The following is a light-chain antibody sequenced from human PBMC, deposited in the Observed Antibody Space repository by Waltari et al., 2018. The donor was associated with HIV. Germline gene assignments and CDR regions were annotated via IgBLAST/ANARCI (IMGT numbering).Light chain of an antibody. V-gene: IGKV1-5*03. Sequence: DIQMTQSPSTLSASVGDRVTITCRASQNINSYLAWYQQRPGTPPKLLIYKASTLESGVPSRFSGSGSGTEFSLTITDLQPDDFATYFCQQYNTYATFGQGTKLDI. CDR3: QQYNTYAT. CDR1: QNINSY. CDR2: KAS. J-gene: IGKJ2*01.